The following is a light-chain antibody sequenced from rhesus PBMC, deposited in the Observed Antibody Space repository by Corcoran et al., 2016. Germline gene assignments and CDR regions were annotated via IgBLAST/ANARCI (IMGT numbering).Light chain of an antibody. CDR2: KAS. V-gene: IGKV1-74*01. CDR3: QHSYGTPLT. Sequence: DIQMTQSPSSLSASVGDRVTITCRASENVNNYLHWYQQKPGKAPKLLYYKASTLKSGVPSRFSGSGSGTDFTLTLNSLQPEDFATYYCQHSYGTPLTFGGGTKVELK. J-gene: IGKJ4*01. CDR1: ENVNNY.